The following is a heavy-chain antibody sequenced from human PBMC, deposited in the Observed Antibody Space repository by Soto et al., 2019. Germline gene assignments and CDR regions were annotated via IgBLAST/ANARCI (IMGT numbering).Heavy chain of an antibody. CDR2: INPNSGGT. CDR1: GYTFTGYY. D-gene: IGHD5-12*01. Sequence: ASVKVSCKASGYTFTGYYMHWVRQAPGQGLEWMGWINPNSGGTNYAQKFQGWVTMTRDTSISTAYMELSRLRSDDTAVYYCARDLIRDGYNGRALGYWGQGTLVTVSS. CDR3: ARDLIRDGYNGRALGY. J-gene: IGHJ4*02. V-gene: IGHV1-2*04.